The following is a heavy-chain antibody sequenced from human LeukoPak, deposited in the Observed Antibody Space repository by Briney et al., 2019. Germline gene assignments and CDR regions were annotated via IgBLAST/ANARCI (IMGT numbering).Heavy chain of an antibody. J-gene: IGHJ4*02. Sequence: GASVKVSCKASGGTFISYAISWVRQAPGQGLEWMGGIIPIFGTANYAQKFQGRVTITADESTSTAYMELSSLRSEDTAVYYCARDSPGSSGYYFFDYWGQGTLVTVSS. CDR2: IIPIFGTA. CDR1: GGTFISYA. D-gene: IGHD3-22*01. V-gene: IGHV1-69*01. CDR3: ARDSPGSSGYYFFDY.